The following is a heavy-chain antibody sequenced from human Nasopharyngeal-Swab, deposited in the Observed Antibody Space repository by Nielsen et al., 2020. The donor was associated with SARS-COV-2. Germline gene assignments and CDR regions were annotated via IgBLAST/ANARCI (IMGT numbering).Heavy chain of an antibody. CDR1: GFTFSNYA. Sequence: GVLKISCAASGFTFSNYAMSWVRQAPGKGLEWVSSISAGSVTIHNADSVKGRFTISRDNSKNTLHLQMNGLRAEDTAVYYCAKDLFAERMRDFDYWGQGTLVAVSS. J-gene: IGHJ4*02. CDR3: AKDLFAERMRDFDY. V-gene: IGHV3-23*01. CDR2: ISAGSVTI. D-gene: IGHD6-25*01.